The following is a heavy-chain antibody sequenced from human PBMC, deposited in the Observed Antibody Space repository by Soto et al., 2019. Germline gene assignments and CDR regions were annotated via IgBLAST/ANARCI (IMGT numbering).Heavy chain of an antibody. D-gene: IGHD1-26*01. CDR3: ARRYRGIFDY. Sequence: SETLSLTCGVYGRSFTGFYWSWIRQPPGKGLEWIGYIYYSGSTNYNPSLKSRVTISVDTSKNQFSLKLSSVTAADTAVYYCARRYRGIFDYWGQGTLVIVSS. CDR2: IYYSGST. V-gene: IGHV4-59*01. CDR1: GRSFTGFY. J-gene: IGHJ4*02.